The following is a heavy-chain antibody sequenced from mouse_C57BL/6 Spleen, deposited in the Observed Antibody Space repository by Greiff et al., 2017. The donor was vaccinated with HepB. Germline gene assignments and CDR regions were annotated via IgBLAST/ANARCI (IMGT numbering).Heavy chain of an antibody. V-gene: IGHV1-78*01. D-gene: IGHD1-1*01. CDR2: IYPRDGST. Sequence: VQLQQSDAELVKPGASVKISCKVSGYTFTDHTIHWMKQRPEQGLEWIGYIYPRDGSTKYNEKFKGKATLTADKSSSTAYMQLNSLTSEDSAVYFYARPHYYSSSYSWFAYWGQGTLVTVAA. J-gene: IGHJ3*01. CDR3: ARPHYYSSSYSWFAY. CDR1: GYTFTDHT.